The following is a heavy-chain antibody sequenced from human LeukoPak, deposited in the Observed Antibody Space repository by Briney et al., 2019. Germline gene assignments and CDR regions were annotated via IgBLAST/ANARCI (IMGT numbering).Heavy chain of an antibody. CDR3: ASAIHDCGESFDY. CDR2: IIPIFGTA. CDR1: GGTFSSYA. Sequence: SVKVSCKASGGTFSSYAISWVRQAPGQGLEWMGGIIPIFGTANYAQKFQGRVTITTDESTSTAYMELSSLRSEDTAVYYCASAIHDCGESFDYWGQGTLVTVSS. D-gene: IGHD4-17*01. V-gene: IGHV1-69*05. J-gene: IGHJ4*02.